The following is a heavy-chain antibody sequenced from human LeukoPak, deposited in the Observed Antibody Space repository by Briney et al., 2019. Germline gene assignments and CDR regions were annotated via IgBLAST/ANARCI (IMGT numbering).Heavy chain of an antibody. D-gene: IGHD5-24*01. CDR2: IKGDGSEK. Sequence: PGGSLRLSCAASGFTFSSYWMSWVRLAPGEGLEWAANIKGDGSEKWYADSVKGRFTISRDNAQNSVHLQMNSLRAEDTAVYHCARDEYRSRWLHPWGQGTLVTVTS. CDR3: ARDEYRSRWLHP. V-gene: IGHV3-7*01. CDR1: GFTFSSYW. J-gene: IGHJ5*02.